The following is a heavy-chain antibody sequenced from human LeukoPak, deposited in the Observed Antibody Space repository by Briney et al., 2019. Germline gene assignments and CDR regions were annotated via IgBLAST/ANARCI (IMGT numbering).Heavy chain of an antibody. Sequence: GGSLRLSCAASGFTFSSYAMSWVRQAPGKGLEWVSAISGSGGSTYYADSAKGRFTISRDNSKNTLYLQMNSLRAEDTAVYYCAKGDIDITFGGPIRGQGTLVTVSS. V-gene: IGHV3-23*01. D-gene: IGHD3-16*01. CDR1: GFTFSSYA. J-gene: IGHJ4*02. CDR2: ISGSGGST. CDR3: AKGDIDITFGGPI.